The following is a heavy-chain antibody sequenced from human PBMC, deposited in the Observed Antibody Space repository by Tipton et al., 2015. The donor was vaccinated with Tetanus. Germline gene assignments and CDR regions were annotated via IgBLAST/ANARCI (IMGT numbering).Heavy chain of an antibody. Sequence: SLRLSCAASGFTFTNHGMHWVRQAPGKGLEWVSSISGSGNYIYYADSVKGRFTISRANAKNSLYLQMNSLRAEDTAVYSCARGMAEASNCGGDCYSDYWGQGTLVTVSS. D-gene: IGHD2-21*02. V-gene: IGHV3-21*01. J-gene: IGHJ4*02. CDR1: GFTFTNHG. CDR2: ISGSGNYI. CDR3: ARGMAEASNCGGDCYSDY.